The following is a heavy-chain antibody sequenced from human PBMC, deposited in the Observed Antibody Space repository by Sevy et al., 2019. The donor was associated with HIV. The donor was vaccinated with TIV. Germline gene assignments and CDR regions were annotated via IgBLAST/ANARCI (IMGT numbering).Heavy chain of an antibody. CDR3: ARKYIVLGEDNYYGIDV. V-gene: IGHV3-53*01. D-gene: IGHD2-15*01. CDR2: IHSGGKI. CDR1: GFSVSSNY. J-gene: IGHJ6*02. Sequence: GGSLRLSCAASGFSVSSNYMSWVRQAPGKGPEWVSVIHSGGKISYADSVQGRFTISRDNSKNTLYLQMNSLRAEETAVYYCARKYIVLGEDNYYGIDVWGQGTTVTVSS.